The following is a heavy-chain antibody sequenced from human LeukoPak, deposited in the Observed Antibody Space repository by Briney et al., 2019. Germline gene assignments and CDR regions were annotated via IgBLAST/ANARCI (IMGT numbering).Heavy chain of an antibody. CDR1: GASISSSNYY. CDR2: MDYSGST. J-gene: IGHJ5*02. D-gene: IGHD3-9*01. Sequence: SETLSLTCIVSGASISSSNYYWGWIRQPPGKGLEWVGSMDYSGSTHYNSSLKSRVTISVDTSKNQFSLKVNSVTAADTAVYYCARDLGTHYDILTGPIDPWGQGTLVTVSS. CDR3: ARDLGTHYDILTGPIDP. V-gene: IGHV4-39*07.